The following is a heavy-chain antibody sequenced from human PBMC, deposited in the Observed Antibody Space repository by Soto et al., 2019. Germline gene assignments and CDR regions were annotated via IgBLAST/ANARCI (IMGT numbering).Heavy chain of an antibody. CDR1: GFSISDYW. D-gene: IGHD1-26*01. J-gene: IGHJ4*02. V-gene: IGHV3-7*01. CDR3: CHTWV. CDR2: INKDGSEE. Sequence: EVQMVESGGGLVQPGGSLRLSCAASGFSISDYWISWVRQAPGKGLEWVGNINKDGSEENYVDSVKGRFTISRDNARNSLYLQMNSLRVEDTAVYYCCHTWVGGQGTLVTVSS.